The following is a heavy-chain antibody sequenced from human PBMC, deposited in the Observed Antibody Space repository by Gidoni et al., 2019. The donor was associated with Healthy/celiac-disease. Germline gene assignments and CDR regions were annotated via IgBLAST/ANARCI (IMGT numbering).Heavy chain of an antibody. D-gene: IGHD3-10*01. V-gene: IGHV1-18*01. J-gene: IGHJ5*02. Sequence: QVQLVQSGAEVKKPGASVKVSCKASGSTFTSYGISWVRQAPGQGLEWMGWISAYNGNTNYAQKLQGRVTMTTDTSTSTAYMELRSLRSDDTAVYYCARPLWFGESGGWFDPWGQGTLVTVSS. CDR1: GSTFTSYG. CDR2: ISAYNGNT. CDR3: ARPLWFGESGGWFDP.